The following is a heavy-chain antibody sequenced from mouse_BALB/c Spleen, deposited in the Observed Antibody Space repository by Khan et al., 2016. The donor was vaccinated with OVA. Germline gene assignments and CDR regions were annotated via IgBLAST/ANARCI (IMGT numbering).Heavy chain of an antibody. Sequence: QMQLEESGPGLVAPSQSLSITCTVSGFSLTTYGVNWVRQPPGKGLEWLGVIWAGGSTNYNSALMSRLSISKDKSKSQVFLSMNSLQTDDTAVYYCATISYDKRYYAMDYWGQGTSVTVSS. D-gene: IGHD2-3*01. CDR2: IWAGGST. CDR1: GFSLTTYG. CDR3: ATISYDKRYYAMDY. J-gene: IGHJ4*01. V-gene: IGHV2-9*02.